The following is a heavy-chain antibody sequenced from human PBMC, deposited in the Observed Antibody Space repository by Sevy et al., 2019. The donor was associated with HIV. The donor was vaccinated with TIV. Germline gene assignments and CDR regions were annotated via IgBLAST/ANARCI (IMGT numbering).Heavy chain of an antibody. CDR3: AKAEYSSSSRYYGMDV. D-gene: IGHD6-6*01. Sequence: GGSLRLSYAASGFTFSSYAMIWVRQAPGKGLEWVSAISGSGGSTYYADSVKGRFTISRDNSKNTLYLQMNSLRAEDTAVYYCAKAEYSSSSRYYGMDVWGQGTTVTVSS. V-gene: IGHV3-23*01. J-gene: IGHJ6*02. CDR2: ISGSGGST. CDR1: GFTFSSYA.